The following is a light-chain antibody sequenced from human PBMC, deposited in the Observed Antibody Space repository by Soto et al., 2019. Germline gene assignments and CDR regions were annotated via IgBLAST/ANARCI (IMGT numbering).Light chain of an antibody. J-gene: IGKJ4*01. CDR1: ESISSW. CDR3: QQYNSYSLT. Sequence: DIQMTQSPSTLSASVGDRVTITCRASESISSWLAWYQQKPGKAPKLLIYKASSLESGVPSRFSGSGSGTEFTLTISSLQPDDFATYYCQQYNSYSLTFGGGTKVVIK. CDR2: KAS. V-gene: IGKV1-5*03.